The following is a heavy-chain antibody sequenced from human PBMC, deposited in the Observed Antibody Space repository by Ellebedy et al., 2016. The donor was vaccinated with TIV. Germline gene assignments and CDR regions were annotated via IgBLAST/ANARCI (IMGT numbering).Heavy chain of an antibody. J-gene: IGHJ6*03. D-gene: IGHD2-2*01. CDR1: GYTLTELS. CDR2: INPSGGST. V-gene: IGHV1-46*01. CDR3: AREGSTSAYYYMDV. Sequence: ASVKVSCXVSGYTLTELSMHWVRQAPGQGLEWMGIINPSGGSTSYAQKFQGRVTMTRDTSTSTVYMELSSLRSEDTAVYYCAREGSTSAYYYMDVWGKGTTVTVSS.